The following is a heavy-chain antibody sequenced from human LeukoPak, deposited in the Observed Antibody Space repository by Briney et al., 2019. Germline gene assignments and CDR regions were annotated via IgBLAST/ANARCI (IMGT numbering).Heavy chain of an antibody. J-gene: IGHJ4*02. CDR1: GFTFSSYS. CDR2: ISSSSSYI. V-gene: IGHV3-21*01. Sequence: PGGSLRLSCAASGFTFSSYSMNWVRQAPGKGLEWVSSISSSSSYIYYADSVKGRFTISRDNAKNSLYLLMNSLRAEDTAVYYCAIGSSGYPSAFDYWGQGTLVTVSS. D-gene: IGHD3-22*01. CDR3: AIGSSGYPSAFDY.